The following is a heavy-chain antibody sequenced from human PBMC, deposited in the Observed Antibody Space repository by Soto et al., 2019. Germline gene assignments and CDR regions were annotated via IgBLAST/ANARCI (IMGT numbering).Heavy chain of an antibody. V-gene: IGHV4-4*02. CDR3: ARALCSGGSCYSVQHWFDP. CDR1: GGSISSSNW. Sequence: QVQLQESGPGLVKPSGTLSLTCAVSGGSISSSNWWSWVRQPPGKGLEWIGEIYHSGSTNHNPSRKIRVTISVAKSKNQFSLELSSVTAADTAVYYCARALCSGGSCYSVQHWFDPRGQGTLVTVSS. CDR2: IYHSGST. D-gene: IGHD2-15*01. J-gene: IGHJ5*02.